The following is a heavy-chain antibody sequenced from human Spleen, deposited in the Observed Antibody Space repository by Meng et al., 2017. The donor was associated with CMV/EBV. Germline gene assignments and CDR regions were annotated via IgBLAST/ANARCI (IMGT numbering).Heavy chain of an antibody. D-gene: IGHD2-2*02. Sequence: GESLKISCAASGFTFSSYAMHWVRQAPGKGLERVAVISYDGGNKYYADSVKGRFTISRDNSKNTLYLQMNSLRAEDTAVYYCAREGELGYCSSTSCYTSGNDYWGQGTLVTVSS. CDR3: AREGELGYCSSTSCYTSGNDY. V-gene: IGHV3-30-3*01. CDR2: ISYDGGNK. J-gene: IGHJ4*02. CDR1: GFTFSSYA.